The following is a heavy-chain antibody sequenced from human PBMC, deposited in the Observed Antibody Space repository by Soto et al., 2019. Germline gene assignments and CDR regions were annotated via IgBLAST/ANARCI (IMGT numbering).Heavy chain of an antibody. CDR1: GYTFTSYA. D-gene: IGHD2-15*01. Sequence: QVQLVQSGAEVKKPGASVKVSCKASGYTFTSYAMHWVRQAPGQRLEWMRWINAGNGNTKYSQKFQGSVTITRDTSASTAYMELSSLRSEDTAVYYCARGPGGPDGPGDYWGQGTLVTVSS. CDR3: ARGPGGPDGPGDY. V-gene: IGHV1-3*01. J-gene: IGHJ4*02. CDR2: INAGNGNT.